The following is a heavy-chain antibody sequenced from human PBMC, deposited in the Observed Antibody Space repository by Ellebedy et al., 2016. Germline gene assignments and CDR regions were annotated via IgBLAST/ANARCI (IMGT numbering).Heavy chain of an antibody. D-gene: IGHD1-14*01. J-gene: IGHJ5*02. CDR1: GASISSRSYY. Sequence: SETLSLTXTVSGASISSRSYYWGWIRQPPGKGLEWIGNIFYSGSTYYNPSLKSRVTVSVDTSKNQFSLRLSSVTAADTAVYYCARRLSIGISGLGWFDPWGQGTLVTVSS. V-gene: IGHV4-39*01. CDR2: IFYSGST. CDR3: ARRLSIGISGLGWFDP.